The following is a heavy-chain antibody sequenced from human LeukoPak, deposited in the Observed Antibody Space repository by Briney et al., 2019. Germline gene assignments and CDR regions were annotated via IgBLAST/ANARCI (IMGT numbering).Heavy chain of an antibody. V-gene: IGHV4-59*01. CDR1: GVSISSYY. CDR2: IYYSGST. CDR3: ARDELLAAAGSYYYYGMGV. D-gene: IGHD6-13*01. J-gene: IGHJ6*02. Sequence: PSETLSLTSTVSGVSISSYYWSWIRQPPGKGLEWIGYIYYSGSTNYNPSLKSRVTISVDTSKNQFSLKLSSVTAADTAVYYCARDELLAAAGSYYYYGMGVWGQGTTVTVSS.